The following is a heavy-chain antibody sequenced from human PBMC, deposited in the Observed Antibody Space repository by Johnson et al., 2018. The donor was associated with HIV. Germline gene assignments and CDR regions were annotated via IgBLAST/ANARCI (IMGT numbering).Heavy chain of an antibody. D-gene: IGHD6-19*01. Sequence: QVQLVESGGGVVQPGRSLRLSCAASGFTFSSFAMHWVRQAPGKGLEWVAIIWYNGSNKSYAKSVKGRFTISRDNSRNTLYLQMNSLWAEDTAVYYCAGWLAEAFDVWGQGTMVTVSS. J-gene: IGHJ3*01. CDR3: AGWLAEAFDV. CDR2: IWYNGSNK. CDR1: GFTFSSFA. V-gene: IGHV3-33*01.